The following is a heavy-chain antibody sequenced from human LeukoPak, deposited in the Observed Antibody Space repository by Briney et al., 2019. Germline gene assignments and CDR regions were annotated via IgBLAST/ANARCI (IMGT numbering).Heavy chain of an antibody. J-gene: IGHJ6*03. CDR1: SGSVTNYY. Sequence: PSETLSLTCAVYSGSVTNYYWTWVRQPPGKGLEWIGEINYSETTNYNPSFESRVTMSVDASKRQFSLKMTSVTAADTAVYYCARYGSGMELTWKYYYYYYMDVWGKGTTVTVSS. V-gene: IGHV4-34*10. D-gene: IGHD3-10*01. CDR3: ARYGSGMELTWKYYYYYYMDV. CDR2: INYSETT.